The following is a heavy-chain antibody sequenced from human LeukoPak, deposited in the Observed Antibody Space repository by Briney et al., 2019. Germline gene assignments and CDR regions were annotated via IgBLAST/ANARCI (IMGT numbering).Heavy chain of an antibody. CDR1: GYTFTSYY. J-gene: IGHJ6*03. CDR3: ARSGGLLWFGEFYYMDV. D-gene: IGHD3-10*01. CDR2: INPSGGST. Sequence: ASVKVSCKASGYTFTSYYMHWVRQAPGQGLEWMGIINPSGGSTSYAQKFQGRVTMTRDMSTSTVYMELSSLRSEDTAVYYCARSGGLLWFGEFYYMDVWGKGTTVTISS. V-gene: IGHV1-46*01.